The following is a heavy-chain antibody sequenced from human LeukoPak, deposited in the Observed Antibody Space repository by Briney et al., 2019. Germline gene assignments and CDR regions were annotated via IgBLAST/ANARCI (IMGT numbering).Heavy chain of an antibody. CDR3: ARDLAARNWFDP. Sequence: SETLSLTCTVSGGSISSGSYYWSWIRQPAGKGLEWIGRIYTSGSTNYNPSLKSRVTISVDTSKNQFSLKLSSVTAADTAVYYCARDLAARNWFDPWGQGTLVTVSS. J-gene: IGHJ5*02. V-gene: IGHV4-61*02. D-gene: IGHD6-6*01. CDR2: IYTSGST. CDR1: GGSISSGSYY.